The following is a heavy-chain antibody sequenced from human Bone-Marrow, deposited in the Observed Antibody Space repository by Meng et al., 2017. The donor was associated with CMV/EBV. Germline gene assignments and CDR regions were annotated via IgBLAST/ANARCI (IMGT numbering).Heavy chain of an antibody. CDR1: GFTFSSYW. V-gene: IGHV3-9*01. Sequence: SLKISCAASGFTFSSYWMHWVRQAPGKGLEWVSGISWNSNSIGYADSVKGRFTISRDNAKNSLYLQMNSLRAEDTALYYCVKDGFGVVPDYYYALDVWGQGTTVTVYS. CDR3: VKDGFGVVPDYYYALDV. J-gene: IGHJ6*02. CDR2: ISWNSNSI. D-gene: IGHD3-3*01.